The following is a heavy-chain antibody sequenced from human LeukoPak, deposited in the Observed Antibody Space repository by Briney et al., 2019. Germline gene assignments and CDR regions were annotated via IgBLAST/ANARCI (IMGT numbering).Heavy chain of an antibody. V-gene: IGHV3-21*01. CDR3: ARDPYQLLHFDY. CDR2: ISSSSSYI. D-gene: IGHD2-2*01. Sequence: PGGSLRLSCAASGFTFSSYSMNWVRQAPGKGLEWVSSISSSSSYIYYADSVKGRFTISRDNAKNSLYLQMNSLRAEDTAVYYCARDPYQLLHFDYWGQGTLVTVSS. CDR1: GFTFSSYS. J-gene: IGHJ4*02.